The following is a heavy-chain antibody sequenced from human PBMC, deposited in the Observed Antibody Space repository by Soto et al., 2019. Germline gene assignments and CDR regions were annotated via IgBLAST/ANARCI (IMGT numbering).Heavy chain of an antibody. V-gene: IGHV4-30-2*01. CDR1: GGSISSGTYS. J-gene: IGHJ6*02. Sequence: PSETLSLTCAVSGGSISSGTYSWSWIRQPPGKGLEWIGYIHHDDTTYYNPSLKSRVTISVDRSKNQFSLKLSSVTAADTAVYYCARERRGYNYAPPRGGGLDVWGQGTTVTVSS. CDR3: ARERRGYNYAPPRGGGLDV. D-gene: IGHD5-18*01. CDR2: IHHDDTT.